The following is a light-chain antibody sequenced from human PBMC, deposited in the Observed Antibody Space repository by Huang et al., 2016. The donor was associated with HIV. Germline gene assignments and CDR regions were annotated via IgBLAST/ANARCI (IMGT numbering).Light chain of an antibody. CDR1: QRINRY. Sequence: DIQMTQSPSSLSASVGDRVTITCRASQRINRYLKWYQHKPGKAPKLRIYTASRLQSGVPSRFSGSWAGTDFTLIISSLQPEDFATYYCQQSSSTPFTFGPGTKVDIK. V-gene: IGKV1-39*01. CDR3: QQSSSTPFT. J-gene: IGKJ3*01. CDR2: TAS.